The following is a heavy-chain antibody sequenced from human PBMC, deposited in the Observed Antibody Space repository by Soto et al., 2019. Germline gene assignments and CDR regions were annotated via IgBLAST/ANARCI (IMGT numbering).Heavy chain of an antibody. D-gene: IGHD5-18*01. Sequence: GASVKVSCKASGYTFTNYGISWVRQAPGQGLEWMGGFDPEDGETIYAQKFQGRVTMTEDTSTDTAYMELSSLRSEDTAVYYCATTTHSYGYGDGYYYYGMDVWGQGTTVTV. J-gene: IGHJ6*02. CDR2: FDPEDGET. CDR1: GYTFTNYG. V-gene: IGHV1-24*01. CDR3: ATTTHSYGYGDGYYYYGMDV.